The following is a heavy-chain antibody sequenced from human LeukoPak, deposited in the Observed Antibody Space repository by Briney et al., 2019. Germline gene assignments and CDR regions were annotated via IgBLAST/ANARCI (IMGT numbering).Heavy chain of an antibody. Sequence: SETLSLTCTVSGGSISSGGYYWSWIRQHPGKGLEWIGYIYYSGSTYYNPSLKSRVTISVDTSKNQFSLKLSSVTAADTAVYCCARGVVVPAAMRWFGPWGEGTLVTVSS. CDR2: IYYSGST. CDR3: ARGVVVPAAMRWFGP. CDR1: GGSISSGGYY. V-gene: IGHV4-31*03. J-gene: IGHJ5*02. D-gene: IGHD2-2*01.